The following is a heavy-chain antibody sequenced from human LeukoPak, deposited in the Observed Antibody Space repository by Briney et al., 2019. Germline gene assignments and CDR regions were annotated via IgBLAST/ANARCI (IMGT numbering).Heavy chain of an antibody. CDR1: GYSISRGYY. CDR2: IYHSGST. CDR3: SRYDSDTGDFDP. J-gene: IGHJ5*02. Sequence: PSETLSLTCTVSGYSISRGYYWGWIRQPPGKGLEWIGSIYHSGSTYYNPSLKSRVTISVDTSKNQFSLKLSSVTAADTAFYYCSRYDSDTGDFDPWGQGTLVTISS. V-gene: IGHV4-38-2*02. D-gene: IGHD3-10*01.